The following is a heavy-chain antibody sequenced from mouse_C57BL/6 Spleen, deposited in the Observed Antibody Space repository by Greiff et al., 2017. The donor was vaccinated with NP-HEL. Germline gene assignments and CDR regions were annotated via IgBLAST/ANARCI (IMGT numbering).Heavy chain of an antibody. V-gene: IGHV1-53*01. CDR1: GYTFTSYW. D-gene: IGHD2-3*01. Sequence: QVQLQQSGTELVKPGASVKLSCKASGYTFTSYWMHWVKQRPGQGLEWIGNINPSNGGTNYNEKFKSKATLTVDKSSSTAYMQLSSLTSEDSAVYYCAREGWLLLYAMDYWGQGTSVTVSS. CDR2: INPSNGGT. CDR3: AREGWLLLYAMDY. J-gene: IGHJ4*01.